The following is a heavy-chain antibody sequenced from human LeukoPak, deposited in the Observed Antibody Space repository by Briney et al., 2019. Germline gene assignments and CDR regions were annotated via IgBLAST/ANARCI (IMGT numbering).Heavy chain of an antibody. CDR1: GGSISSYY. D-gene: IGHD5-24*01. CDR3: ARDKPRWLQRTKDWYFDL. J-gene: IGHJ2*01. V-gene: IGHV4-59*01. CDR2: IYYSGST. Sequence: SETLSLTCTVSGGSISSYYWSWIRQPPGKGLEWIGYIYYSGSTNYNPSLRSRVTISVDTSKNQFSLKLSSVTAADTAVYYCARDKPRWLQRTKDWYFDLWGRGTLVTVSS.